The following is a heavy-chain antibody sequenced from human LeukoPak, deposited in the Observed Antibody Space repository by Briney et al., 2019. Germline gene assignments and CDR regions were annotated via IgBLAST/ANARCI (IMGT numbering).Heavy chain of an antibody. V-gene: IGHV4-38-2*02. D-gene: IGHD2-8*01. CDR1: GYSISSGYY. CDR2: INHSGST. Sequence: SETLSLTCTVSGYSISSGYYWGWIRQPPGKGLEWIGEINHSGSTNYNPSLKSRVTISVDTSKNQFSLKLSSVTAADTAVYYCARGHPLMVYAIRRLNWFDPWGQGTLVTVSS. CDR3: ARGHPLMVYAIRRLNWFDP. J-gene: IGHJ5*02.